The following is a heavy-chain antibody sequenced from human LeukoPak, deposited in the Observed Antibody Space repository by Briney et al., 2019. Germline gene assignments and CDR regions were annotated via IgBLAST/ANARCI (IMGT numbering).Heavy chain of an antibody. D-gene: IGHD2-15*01. Sequence: GGSLRLSCAVSGFTFSRFWMSWVRQAPGKGLEWVATIKQDGSEKYYVDSVKGRFTISRDNAKNSLYLQMNSLRAEDTAVYFCARGYGGSFVGGYGMDVWGQGTTVTVSS. CDR3: ARGYGGSFVGGYGMDV. CDR2: IKQDGSEK. V-gene: IGHV3-7*01. CDR1: GFTFSRFW. J-gene: IGHJ6*02.